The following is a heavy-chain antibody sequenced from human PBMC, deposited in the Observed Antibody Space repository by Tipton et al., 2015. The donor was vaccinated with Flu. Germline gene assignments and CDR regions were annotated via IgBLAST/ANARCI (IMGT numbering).Heavy chain of an antibody. CDR2: IYHIGTT. Sequence: GLVKPSQTLSLTCTVSGGSISSTNYYWSWIRQHPGQGLEWIGYIYHIGTTYYNPSLRGRVAISVDTSKNQFSLNLSSVTAADTAVYFCARAVGATPPFDSWGQGTLVTVSS. CDR1: GGSISSTNYY. D-gene: IGHD1-26*01. J-gene: IGHJ4*02. V-gene: IGHV4-31*03. CDR3: ARAVGATPPFDS.